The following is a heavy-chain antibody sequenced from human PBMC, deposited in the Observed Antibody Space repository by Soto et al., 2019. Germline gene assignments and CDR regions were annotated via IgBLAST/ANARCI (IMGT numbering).Heavy chain of an antibody. Sequence: QIQLVQSGAEWRKPGASVKVSCKASGYSFSFYGINWVRQAPGQGLEWMGWINPSAGNRNFAQKFEDRVTMTTATSTNTVFLELRSLKADDTAIYYCARDRLRGYDSSGFYSLGQGTMVTVSS. CDR1: GYSFSFYG. D-gene: IGHD3-22*01. CDR2: INPSAGNR. J-gene: IGHJ4*02. V-gene: IGHV1-18*01. CDR3: ARDRLRGYDSSGFYS.